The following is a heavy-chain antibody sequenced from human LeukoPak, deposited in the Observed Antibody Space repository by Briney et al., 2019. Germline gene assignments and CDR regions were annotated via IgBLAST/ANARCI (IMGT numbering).Heavy chain of an antibody. J-gene: IGHJ4*02. V-gene: IGHV1-2*02. D-gene: IGHD6-13*01. CDR2: INPNSGGT. Sequence: GASVKVSCKASGYTFTSYGISWVRQAPGQGLEWMGWINPNSGGTNYAQKFQGRVTMTRDTSISTAYMELSRLRSDDTAVYYCARGMYSSSWSDFDYWGQGTLVTVSS. CDR3: ARGMYSSSWSDFDY. CDR1: GYTFTSYG.